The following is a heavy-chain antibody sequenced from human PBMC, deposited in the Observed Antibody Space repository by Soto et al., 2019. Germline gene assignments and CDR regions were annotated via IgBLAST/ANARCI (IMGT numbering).Heavy chain of an antibody. D-gene: IGHD4-17*01. J-gene: IGHJ3*02. V-gene: IGHV4-34*01. CDR3: AGGSPRGTVTTLESGAFDI. CDR1: GGSFSGYS. CDR2: INHSGST. Sequence: QVQLQQWGAGLLKPSETLSLTCAVYGGSFSGYSWSWIRQPPGKGLEWIGEINHSGSTNYNPSLKSRVTISVDTSNNQFYLKLSSVTAADTAVYYCAGGSPRGTVTTLESGAFDIWGQGTMVTVSS.